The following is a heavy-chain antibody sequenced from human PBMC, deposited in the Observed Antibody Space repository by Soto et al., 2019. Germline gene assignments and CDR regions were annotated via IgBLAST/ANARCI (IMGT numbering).Heavy chain of an antibody. CDR3: AKEVGYQPLLSSLGYFDY. J-gene: IGHJ4*02. D-gene: IGHD2-21*02. CDR2: ISGSGGST. V-gene: IGHV3-23*01. CDR1: GFTFSSYA. Sequence: EVQLLESGGGLVQPGGSLRLSCAASGFTFSSYAMSWVRQAPGKGLEWVSAISGSGGSTYYADSVKGRFTISRDNSKNTLYLQMNSLRAEDTAVYYCAKEVGYQPLLSSLGYFDYWGQGTLVTVSS.